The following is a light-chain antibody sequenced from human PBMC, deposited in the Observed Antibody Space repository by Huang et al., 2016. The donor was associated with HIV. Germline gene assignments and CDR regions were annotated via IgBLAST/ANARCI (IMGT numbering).Light chain of an antibody. CDR1: QSVSASN. Sequence: EIILTQSPATLSLSPGERATLSCRASQSVSASNLAWYQQKLGQAPRLLIYGASTRATGIADRVSASGSGTDFTLTISRVEPEDFAVYYCQRYGTLFTFGQGTEVEIK. J-gene: IGKJ2*01. CDR2: GAS. CDR3: QRYGTLFT. V-gene: IGKV3-20*01.